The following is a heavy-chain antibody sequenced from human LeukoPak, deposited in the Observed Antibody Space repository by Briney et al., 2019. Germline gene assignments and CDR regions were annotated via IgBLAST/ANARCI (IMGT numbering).Heavy chain of an antibody. Sequence: GGSLRLSCAASGFTFSSYEMNWVRQAPGKGLEWVSYISISGSTIYYADSVKGRFTISRDNAKNSLYLQMNSLRAEDTAVYYCARDPYSGGYGDYYYYYMDLWGQGTTVTISS. CDR2: ISISGSTI. CDR1: GFTFSSYE. J-gene: IGHJ6*03. V-gene: IGHV3-48*03. CDR3: ARDPYSGGYGDYYYYYMDL. D-gene: IGHD1-26*01.